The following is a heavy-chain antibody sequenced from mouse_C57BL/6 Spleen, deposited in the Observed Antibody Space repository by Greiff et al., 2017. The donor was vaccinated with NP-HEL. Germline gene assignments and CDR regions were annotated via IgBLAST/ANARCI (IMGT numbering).Heavy chain of an antibody. J-gene: IGHJ3*01. CDR3: ARGKILYYDYDVRFAY. V-gene: IGHV1-9*01. Sequence: QVQLQQSGAELMKPGASVKLSCKATGYTFTGYWIEWVKQRPGHGLEWLGEILPGSGSTNYNEKFKGKATFTADTSSNTAYMQLSSLTTEDSAIYYCARGKILYYDYDVRFAYWGQGTLVTVSA. CDR2: ILPGSGST. D-gene: IGHD2-4*01. CDR1: GYTFTGYW.